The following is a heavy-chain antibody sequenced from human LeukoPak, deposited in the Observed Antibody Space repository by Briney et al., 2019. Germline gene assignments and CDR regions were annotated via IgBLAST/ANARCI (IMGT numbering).Heavy chain of an antibody. D-gene: IGHD3-3*01. V-gene: IGHV4-61*02. J-gene: IGHJ4*02. Sequence: SQTLSLTCTVSGGSISSGSYYWNWIRQLAGKGLEWIGRINTSGSTNYNPSLKSRVTISVDTSKNQFSLKLSSVTAADTAVYYCARHLYDFWSGYYNYFDYWGQGTLVTVSS. CDR3: ARHLYDFWSGYYNYFDY. CDR1: GGSISSGSYY. CDR2: INTSGST.